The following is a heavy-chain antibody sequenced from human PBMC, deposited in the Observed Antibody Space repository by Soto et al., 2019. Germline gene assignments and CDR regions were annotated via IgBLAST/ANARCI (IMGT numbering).Heavy chain of an antibody. CDR2: IYHSGST. CDR1: GGSISSSNW. J-gene: IGHJ6*02. V-gene: IGHV4-4*02. D-gene: IGHD3-3*01. Sequence: SETLSLTCAVSGGSISSSNWWSWVRQPPGKGLEWIGEIYHSGSTNYNPSLKSRVTISVDKSKNQFSLKLSPVTAADTAVYYCARAPNYDFWSGYYRNYYYYGMDVWGQGTTVT. CDR3: ARAPNYDFWSGYYRNYYYYGMDV.